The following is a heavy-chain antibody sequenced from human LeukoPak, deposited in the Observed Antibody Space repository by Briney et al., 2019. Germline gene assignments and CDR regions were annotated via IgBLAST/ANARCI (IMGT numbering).Heavy chain of an antibody. Sequence: GGSLRLSCAASGFTFSSYEMNWGRQAPGKGLEWVSYISSSGSTIYYADSVKGRFTISRDNAKNSLYLQMNSLRAEDTAVYYCAELGITMIGGVWGKGTTVTISS. J-gene: IGHJ6*04. V-gene: IGHV3-48*03. CDR1: GFTFSSYE. CDR3: AELGITMIGGV. D-gene: IGHD3-10*02. CDR2: ISSSGSTI.